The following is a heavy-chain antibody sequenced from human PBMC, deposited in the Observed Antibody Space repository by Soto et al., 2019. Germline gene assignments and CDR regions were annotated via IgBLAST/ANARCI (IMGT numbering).Heavy chain of an antibody. CDR3: ARGGLGYCSGGSCYASDY. J-gene: IGHJ4*02. CDR1: GGTFSSYA. D-gene: IGHD2-15*01. Sequence: QVQLVQSGAEVKKPGSSVKVSCKASGGTFSSYAISWVRQAPGQGLEWMGGIIPIFGTANYAQKFQGRVTITADXXTXTXXMELSSLRSEDTAVYYCARGGLGYCSGGSCYASDYWGQGTLVTVSS. V-gene: IGHV1-69*12. CDR2: IIPIFGTA.